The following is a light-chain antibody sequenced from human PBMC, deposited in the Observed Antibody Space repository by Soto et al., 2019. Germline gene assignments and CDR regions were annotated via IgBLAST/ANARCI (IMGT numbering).Light chain of an antibody. J-gene: IGKJ1*01. Sequence: GERATLSFMAVQSVTSTYMAWYQQKPGQAPRLLIYATSFRATGIPDRLSGSGSGTVFTLTIRRLQPEYFALYYCQQYGSSGTFGQGTKVDIK. CDR1: QSVTSTY. CDR2: ATS. V-gene: IGKV3-20*01. CDR3: QQYGSSGT.